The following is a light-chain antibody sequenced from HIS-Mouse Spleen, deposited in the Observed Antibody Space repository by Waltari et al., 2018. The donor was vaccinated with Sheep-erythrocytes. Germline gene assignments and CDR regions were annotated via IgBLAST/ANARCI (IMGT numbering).Light chain of an antibody. CDR2: LGS. V-gene: IGKV2-28*01. CDR3: MQALQTPLT. CDR1: QSLLHSNGYNY. Sequence: DIVMTQSPLSLPVTPGEPASISCRSSQSLLHSNGYNYLDCYLQKPGQSPQLLIYLGSNRASGVTDRFSGSGSGTDFTLKISRVEAEDVGVYYCMQALQTPLTFGGGTKVEIK. J-gene: IGKJ4*01.